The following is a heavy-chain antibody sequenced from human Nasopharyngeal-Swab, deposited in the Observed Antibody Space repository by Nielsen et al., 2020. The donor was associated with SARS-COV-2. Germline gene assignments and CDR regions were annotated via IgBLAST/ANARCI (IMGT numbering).Heavy chain of an antibody. CDR2: INCNSGGT. Sequence: WGRQAPGQGLEWMGWINCNSGGTEYAQKFQGRVTMTRDTSISTAYMELSRLTSDDTAVYYCAREARLGVHWGQGTLVTVSS. CDR3: AREARLGVH. V-gene: IGHV1-2*02. D-gene: IGHD3-16*01. J-gene: IGHJ4*02.